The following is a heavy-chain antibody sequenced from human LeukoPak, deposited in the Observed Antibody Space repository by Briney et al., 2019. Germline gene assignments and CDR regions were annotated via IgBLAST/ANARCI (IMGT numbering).Heavy chain of an antibody. D-gene: IGHD1-1*01. CDR3: ARDLGGNDAFDI. CDR1: GGSISNYF. Sequence: PSETLSLTCTVSGGSISNYFWSWIRQPPGKGLEWIGEINHSGSTNYNPSLKSRVTISVDTSKNQFSLKLSSVTAADTAVYYCARDLGGNDAFDIWGQGTMVTVSS. J-gene: IGHJ3*02. V-gene: IGHV4-34*01. CDR2: INHSGST.